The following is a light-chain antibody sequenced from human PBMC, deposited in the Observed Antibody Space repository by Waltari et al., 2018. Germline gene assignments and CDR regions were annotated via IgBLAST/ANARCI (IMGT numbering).Light chain of an antibody. CDR3: HQYNNWPPYT. CDR2: GAS. Sequence: EVVMTQSPATLSVSPGERATLSCRASQNVNSNLAWYQQKPGQAPRLLIYGASSTAPGIPARFSGSGSGTDFILTISSLQSEDFAVYYCHQYNNWPPYTFGQGTKLEIK. J-gene: IGKJ2*01. V-gene: IGKV3-15*01. CDR1: QNVNSN.